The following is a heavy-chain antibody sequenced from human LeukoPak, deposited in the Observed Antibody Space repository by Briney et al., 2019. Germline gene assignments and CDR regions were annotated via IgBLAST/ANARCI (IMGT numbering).Heavy chain of an antibody. Sequence: GASVKVSCKASGGTFNSYAISWVRQAPGQGLEWMGGIIPIFDTTNYAQNFQGRVTITADKSTNTAYMELSSLRSEDTAVYYCARAIRGSKIASRYYFYYMDIWGKGTTVTVSS. D-gene: IGHD3-10*01. CDR3: ARAIRGSKIASRYYFYYMDI. V-gene: IGHV1-69*06. CDR2: IIPIFDTT. J-gene: IGHJ6*03. CDR1: GGTFNSYA.